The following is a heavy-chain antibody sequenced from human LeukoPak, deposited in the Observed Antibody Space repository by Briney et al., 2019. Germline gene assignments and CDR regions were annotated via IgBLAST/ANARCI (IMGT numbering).Heavy chain of an antibody. CDR2: IYHSGTT. CDR1: GGSIRSGGYY. Sequence: SETLSLTCTVSGGSIRSGGYYWSWIRQQPGKGLEWIGYIYHSGTTYYNPSLKSRVTISVDTSKNQFSLKLRSVTAADTAMYYCARERDHYNFWSGYYDYWGQGTLVTVSS. J-gene: IGHJ4*02. D-gene: IGHD3-3*01. V-gene: IGHV4-31*03. CDR3: ARERDHYNFWSGYYDY.